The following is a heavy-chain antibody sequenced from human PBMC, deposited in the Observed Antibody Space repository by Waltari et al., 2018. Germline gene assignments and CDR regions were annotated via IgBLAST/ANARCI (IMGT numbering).Heavy chain of an antibody. CDR3: ARDSGGIVVITRGFDY. CDR2: IYHSGST. CDR1: GYSISSGYY. V-gene: IGHV4-38-2*02. Sequence: QVQLQESGPGLVKPSETLSLTCAFSGYSISSGYYWGWIRQPPGKGLEWIGSIYHSGSTYYNPSLKSRVTISVDTSKNQFSLKLSSVTAADTAVYYCARDSGGIVVITRGFDYWGQGTLVTVSS. J-gene: IGHJ4*02. D-gene: IGHD3-22*01.